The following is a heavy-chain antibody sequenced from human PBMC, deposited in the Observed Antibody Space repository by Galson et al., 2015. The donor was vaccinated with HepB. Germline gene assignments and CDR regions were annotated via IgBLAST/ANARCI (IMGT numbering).Heavy chain of an antibody. D-gene: IGHD3-16*02. J-gene: IGHJ4*02. V-gene: IGHV7-4-1*02. Sequence: SVKVSCKASGYTFTNYAMGWVRQAPGQRLEWLGWINTNTGNPTYAQGFTGRFVFSLDTSVSTAYLQISSLKADDTAVYYCARGGRRIWGSYRTTSTFDYWGQGSLVTVSS. CDR1: GYTFTNYA. CDR3: ARGGRRIWGSYRTTSTFDY. CDR2: INTNTGNP.